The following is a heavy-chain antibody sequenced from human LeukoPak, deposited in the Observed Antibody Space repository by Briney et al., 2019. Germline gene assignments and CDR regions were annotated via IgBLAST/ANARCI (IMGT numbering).Heavy chain of an antibody. V-gene: IGHV3-48*03. D-gene: IGHD3-22*01. Sequence: PGGSLRLSCAASGFTFSNYEMNWVRQAPGKGLEWLSYISGSAATIYYADSVQGRFTISRDNAKNSLYLQMNSLRAEDTAVYFCARNRQWLLADYWGQGTVVTVSS. CDR1: GFTFSNYE. CDR3: ARNRQWLLADY. J-gene: IGHJ4*02. CDR2: ISGSAATI.